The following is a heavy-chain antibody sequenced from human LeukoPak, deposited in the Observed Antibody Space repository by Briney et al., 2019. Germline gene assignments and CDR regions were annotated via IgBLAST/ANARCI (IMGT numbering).Heavy chain of an antibody. CDR1: GYTFSSYD. Sequence: ASVKVACKASGYTFSSYDINWVRQATGQGLEWMGWMNPKSGNTGYALKFQGRVTMTRDTAIRTAYMELSSLTSEDTAVYYCATTPPYGDYGYWGQGTLVTVSS. CDR3: ATTPPYGDYGY. D-gene: IGHD4-17*01. J-gene: IGHJ4*02. V-gene: IGHV1-8*01. CDR2: MNPKSGNT.